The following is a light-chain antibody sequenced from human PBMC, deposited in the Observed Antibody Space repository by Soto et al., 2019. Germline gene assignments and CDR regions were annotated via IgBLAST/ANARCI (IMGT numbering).Light chain of an antibody. Sequence: DIQMTHSPSTLSASVGDIVTITCRASRNIERWLAWYQQKPGKPPKLLILNASTLGSGVPSRFSGSGSGTEFNLTISGLQPDDFATYYCQHCDTSWPFGQGTKVDIK. CDR1: RNIERW. V-gene: IGKV1-5*01. CDR2: NAS. CDR3: QHCDTSWP. J-gene: IGKJ1*01.